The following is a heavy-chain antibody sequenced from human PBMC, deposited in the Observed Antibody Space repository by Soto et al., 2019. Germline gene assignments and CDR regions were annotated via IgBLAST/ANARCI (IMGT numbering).Heavy chain of an antibody. CDR3: TTDVGALGDFWSGYFSSGMDV. J-gene: IGHJ6*02. D-gene: IGHD3-3*01. CDR2: IKSKTDGGTS. Sequence: EVQLVESGGGLVKPGGSLRLSCAASGFTFSNAWMNWVRQAAGKGLEWVGRIKSKTDGGTSDYAAPVKGRFTISRDDSKNTLYLQMNSLKTEATAVYYCTTDVGALGDFWSGYFSSGMDVWGQGTTVTVSS. V-gene: IGHV3-15*07. CDR1: GFTFSNAW.